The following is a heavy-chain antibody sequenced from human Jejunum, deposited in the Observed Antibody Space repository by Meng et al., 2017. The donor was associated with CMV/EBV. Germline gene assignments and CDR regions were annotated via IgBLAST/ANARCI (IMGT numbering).Heavy chain of an antibody. V-gene: IGHV4-4*07. CDR2: IYPNGNT. Sequence: QVQLKAAAPGLVRPSGTLSLPCTVSGGSISCYYWSWIRQPAGKGLEWIGRIYPNGNTNYNPSLKSRVTMSIDTSKNQFSLKLTSVTAADTAVYYCARDAPPNNYGWFDPWGQGTLVTVSS. J-gene: IGHJ5*02. CDR3: ARDAPPNNYGWFDP. CDR1: GGSISCYY. D-gene: IGHD5-18*01.